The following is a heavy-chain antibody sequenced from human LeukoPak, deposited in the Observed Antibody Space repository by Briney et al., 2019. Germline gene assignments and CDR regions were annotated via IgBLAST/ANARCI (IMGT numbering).Heavy chain of an antibody. CDR2: IYYSGNT. D-gene: IGHD2-21*02. V-gene: IGHV4-30-4*01. CDR1: GGSFTSVDYH. J-gene: IGHJ4*02. CDR3: ARHGSDGFDY. Sequence: SETLSLTCFVSGGSFTSVDYHWSWVRQPPGRGLEWVGYIYYSGNTNYNSSLKSRVSVSVDTSKNQFSLKLTSVTAADTAVYYCARHGSDGFDYWGQGTVVTVSS.